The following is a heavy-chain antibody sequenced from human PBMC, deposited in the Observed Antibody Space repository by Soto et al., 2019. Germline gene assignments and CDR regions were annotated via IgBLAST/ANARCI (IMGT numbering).Heavy chain of an antibody. Sequence: ASVKVSCKASGYLFTAYSMHWVRLAPGQGLEWMGVVNPSGGSTKYAQNFQGRVTMIRDTSTTTIYMELSSLRSDDTAIYYCAREENCSGGTCYSEYFHRCGQGTLVTVSP. CDR2: VNPSGGST. V-gene: IGHV1-46*01. J-gene: IGHJ1*01. CDR1: GYLFTAYS. CDR3: AREENCSGGTCYSEYFHR. D-gene: IGHD2-15*01.